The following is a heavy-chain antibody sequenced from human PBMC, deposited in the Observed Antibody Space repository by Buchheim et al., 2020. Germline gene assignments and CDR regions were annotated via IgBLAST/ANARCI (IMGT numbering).Heavy chain of an antibody. J-gene: IGHJ4*02. CDR1: GGSINIGGYY. V-gene: IGHV4-31*03. D-gene: IGHD1-1*01. CDR3: ARASPGRRTSYYFDD. CDR2: IYYSGDT. Sequence: QVQLQESGPGLVKPSETLALTCSVSGGSINIGGYYWSWIRQQPGKGLEWIGYIYYSGDTYYNPSLLGRLTISIDTSKNQFSLKLPSVTAADTAVYYCARASPGRRTSYYFDDWGQGTL.